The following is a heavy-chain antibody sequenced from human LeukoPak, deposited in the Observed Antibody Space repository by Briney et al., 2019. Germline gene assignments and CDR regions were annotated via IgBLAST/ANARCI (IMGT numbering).Heavy chain of an antibody. Sequence: SSVTVSRKASVGTLSSYANSWVRQAPAPALEWVGGIIPNFGTANYAQKVQGRVTIHADESTSTAYMQLSSLRSEDTAVYYCASVLQTSGDFDYWGQGTLVSVCS. J-gene: IGHJ4*02. CDR2: IIPNFGTA. V-gene: IGHV1-69*13. CDR3: ASVLQTSGDFDY. CDR1: VGTLSSYA. D-gene: IGHD2-21*01.